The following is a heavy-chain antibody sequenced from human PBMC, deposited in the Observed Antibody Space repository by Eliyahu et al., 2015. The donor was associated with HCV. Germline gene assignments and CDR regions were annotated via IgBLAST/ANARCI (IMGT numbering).Heavy chain of an antibody. CDR2: LSNSGGNA. CDR3: AKSSGIGTYQFDY. D-gene: IGHD1-7*01. CDR1: GFXFXDYG. J-gene: IGHJ4*02. Sequence: EVQLLDSGGGLVQPGGSLRLSCVASGFXFXDYGLAWVRXTPGKGLEWVSGLSNSGGNAYYADSVKGRFTISTDNSKHTLYLQMDSLRVEDSAIYYCAKSSGIGTYQFDYWGQGTLVTVSS. V-gene: IGHV3-23*01.